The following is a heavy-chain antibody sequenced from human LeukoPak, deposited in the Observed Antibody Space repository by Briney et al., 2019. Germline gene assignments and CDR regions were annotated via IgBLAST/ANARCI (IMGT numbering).Heavy chain of an antibody. V-gene: IGHV4-4*07. Sequence: SETLSLTSTVSGGSISSYYWSWIRQPAGKGLEWIGRIYTSGSTNYNPSLKSRVTMSVDTSKNQFSLKLSSVTAADTAVYYCARGIGTSYDSSRDAFDIWGQGTMVTVSS. CDR2: IYTSGST. J-gene: IGHJ3*02. CDR3: ARGIGTSYDSSRDAFDI. D-gene: IGHD3-22*01. CDR1: GGSISSYY.